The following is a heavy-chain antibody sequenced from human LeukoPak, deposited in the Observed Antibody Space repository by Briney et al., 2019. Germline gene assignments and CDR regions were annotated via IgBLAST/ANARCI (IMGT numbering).Heavy chain of an antibody. V-gene: IGHV3-21*04. CDR2: IRDSSTYI. CDR1: AFSFSSYS. J-gene: IGHJ4*02. Sequence: GGSLRLSCAPSAFSFSSYSVNCVRHVAGKGLVCVSSIRDSSTYIYYADSVKGRFTISRDNAKNSLYLQMNSLRVEDTAIYFCAKDATPGNGIWDHFDSWGQGTLVTVSS. CDR3: AKDATPGNGIWDHFDS. D-gene: IGHD1-26*01.